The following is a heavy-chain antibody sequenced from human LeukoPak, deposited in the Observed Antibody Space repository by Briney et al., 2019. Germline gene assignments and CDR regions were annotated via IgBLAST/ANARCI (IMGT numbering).Heavy chain of an antibody. J-gene: IGHJ4*02. CDR2: IYHSGST. D-gene: IGHD5-18*01. CDR3: ARTVDTAMVYDY. Sequence: SGTLSLTGAVSGGSISSSNWWSWVRQPPGKGLEWIGEIYHSGSTNYNPSLKSRVPISVDKSKNQFSLKLSSVTAADTAVYYCARTVDTAMVYDYWGQGTLVTVSS. V-gene: IGHV4-4*02. CDR1: GGSISSSNW.